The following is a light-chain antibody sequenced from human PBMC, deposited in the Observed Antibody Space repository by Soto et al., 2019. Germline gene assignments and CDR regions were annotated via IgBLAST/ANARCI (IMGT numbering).Light chain of an antibody. Sequence: DIQMTQTPPSLSASVGDRVTITCRASQGISKYLAWYQQKPGKAPKLLIYDASSLESGVPSRFSGSGSGTEFTLTISSLQPDDFATYYCQQYNSYWRTFGQGTKVEIK. CDR1: QGISKY. CDR3: QQYNSYWRT. J-gene: IGKJ1*01. V-gene: IGKV1-5*01. CDR2: DAS.